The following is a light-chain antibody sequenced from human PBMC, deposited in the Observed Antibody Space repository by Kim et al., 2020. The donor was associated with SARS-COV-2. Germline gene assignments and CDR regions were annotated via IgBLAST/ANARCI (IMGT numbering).Light chain of an antibody. CDR3: QQRSNWPRGFT. J-gene: IGKJ3*01. Sequence: PGERAPRSCRASQSVSSYLAWYQQKPGQAPRLLIYDASNRATGIPARFSGSGSGTDFTLTISSLEPEDFAVYYCQQRSNWPRGFTFGPGTKVDIK. V-gene: IGKV3-11*01. CDR2: DAS. CDR1: QSVSSY.